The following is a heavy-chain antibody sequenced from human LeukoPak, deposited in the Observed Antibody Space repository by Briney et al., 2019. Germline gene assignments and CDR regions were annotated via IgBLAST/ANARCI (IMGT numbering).Heavy chain of an antibody. CDR2: INHSGST. CDR1: GGSFSGYY. V-gene: IGHV4-34*01. Sequence: SETLSLTCAVYGGSFSGYYWSWIRQPPGKGLEWIEEINHSGSTNYNPSLKSRVTISVDTSKNQFSLKLSSVTAADTAVYYCSSGYYELDYWGQGTLVTVSS. D-gene: IGHD3-22*01. CDR3: SSGYYELDY. J-gene: IGHJ4*02.